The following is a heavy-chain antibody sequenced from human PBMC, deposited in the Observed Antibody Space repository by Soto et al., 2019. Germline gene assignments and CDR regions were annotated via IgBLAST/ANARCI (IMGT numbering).Heavy chain of an antibody. J-gene: IGHJ4*02. Sequence: GGSLRLSCAASGFTFSSYAMSWVRQAPGKGLEWVSAISGSGGSTYYADSVKGRFTISRDNSKNTLYLQMNSLRAEDTAVYYCAKEITIFGVVPSLFDYWGQGTLVTVSS. V-gene: IGHV3-23*01. CDR3: AKEITIFGVVPSLFDY. D-gene: IGHD3-3*01. CDR2: ISGSGGST. CDR1: GFTFSSYA.